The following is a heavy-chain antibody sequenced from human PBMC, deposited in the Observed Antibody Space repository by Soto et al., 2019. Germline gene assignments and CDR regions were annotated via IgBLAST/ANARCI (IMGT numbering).Heavy chain of an antibody. J-gene: IGHJ4*02. CDR1: GGSISSGCYA. CDR2: IYHSGIT. V-gene: IGHV4-30-2*01. CDR3: ARGAQYYYNSSGYDPPLIDY. D-gene: IGHD3-22*01. Sequence: SETLSLTCAVSGGSISSGCYAWSWIRQPPGKGLEWIGYIYHSGITYYNPSLKSRVTISVDRSKNQFSLKLSPVTAADTAVYYCARGAQYYYNSSGYDPPLIDYWGQGTLVTVS.